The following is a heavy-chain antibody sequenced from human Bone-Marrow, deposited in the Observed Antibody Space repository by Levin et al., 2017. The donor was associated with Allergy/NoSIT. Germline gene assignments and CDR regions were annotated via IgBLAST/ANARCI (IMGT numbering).Heavy chain of an antibody. CDR2: ISGSGDAT. J-gene: IGHJ4*02. CDR1: GFTFSSYS. V-gene: IGHV3-23*01. D-gene: IGHD3-22*01. Sequence: PGGSLRLSCAASGFTFSSYSMSWVRQAPGKGLEWVSPISGSGDATYYIHTVKGRFTISRDNSKNTLYLQMNSLRAEDTAVYYCAKEGASDYDSDGGYFDSWGQGTLVTVSS. CDR3: AKEGASDYDSDGGYFDS.